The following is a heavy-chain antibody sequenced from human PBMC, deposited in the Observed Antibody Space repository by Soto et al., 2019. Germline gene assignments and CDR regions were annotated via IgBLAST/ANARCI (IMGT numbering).Heavy chain of an antibody. CDR2: IYHTGTT. CDR1: GASISVYS. CDR3: ARGGNYYDSSGSSWFDP. V-gene: IGHV4-30-2*01. Sequence: SETLSLTCTVSGASISVYSWSWIRQPPGKGLEWIGFIYHTGTTYYNPSLKSRVTISVDRSKNQFSLKLNSVTAADTAVYYCARGGNYYDSSGSSWFDPWGQGALVTVSS. D-gene: IGHD3-22*01. J-gene: IGHJ5*02.